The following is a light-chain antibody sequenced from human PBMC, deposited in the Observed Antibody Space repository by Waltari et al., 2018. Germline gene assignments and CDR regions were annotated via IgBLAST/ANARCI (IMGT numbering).Light chain of an antibody. CDR3: SSYASSSTLVV. CDR2: DVS. V-gene: IGLV2-14*01. CDR1: SSDVGGYKY. J-gene: IGLJ2*01. Sequence: QSALTQPASVSGSPGQSITISCTGTSSDVGGYKYVSWYQQHPGKAPKLMTYDVSNRPSGVYNRVSGSKSGHTASLTISGLQAEDEADYYCSSYASSSTLVVFGGGTKLTVL.